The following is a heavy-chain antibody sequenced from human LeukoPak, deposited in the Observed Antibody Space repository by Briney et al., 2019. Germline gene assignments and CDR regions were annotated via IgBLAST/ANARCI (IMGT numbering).Heavy chain of an antibody. Sequence: QAAGSLRLSCAASGFTFSSYYMSWVRQAPGKGLEWVSSISSTGGATHYADSVKGRFSISGDNSENTLYFQMNSLRAEDTAVYFCAKHRAARTAPDAFDIWGQGTTVTVS. V-gene: IGHV3-23*01. J-gene: IGHJ3*02. CDR3: AKHRAARTAPDAFDI. CDR2: ISSTGGAT. D-gene: IGHD6-25*01. CDR1: GFTFSSYY.